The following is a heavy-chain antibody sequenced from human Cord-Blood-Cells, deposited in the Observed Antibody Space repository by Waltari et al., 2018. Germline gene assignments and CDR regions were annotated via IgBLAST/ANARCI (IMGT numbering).Heavy chain of an antibody. CDR2: IIPIFGTA. Sequence: QVLLVESGAEVKTPGASVKVSCTAARGTFSSYAISRVRQAPGQGLEWMGGIIPIFGTANYAQKFQGRVTITADESTSTAYMELSSLRSEDTAVYYCAREYSSSWYFDYWGQGTPVTVSS. V-gene: IGHV1-69*01. CDR3: AREYSSSWYFDY. J-gene: IGHJ4*02. CDR1: RGTFSSYA. D-gene: IGHD6-13*01.